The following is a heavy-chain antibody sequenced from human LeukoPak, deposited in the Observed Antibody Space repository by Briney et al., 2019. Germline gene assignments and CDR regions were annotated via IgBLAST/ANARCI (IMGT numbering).Heavy chain of an antibody. CDR2: IDPSDSYT. Sequence: GESLRISCKGSGYIFTSYWISWVRQMPGKGLAWMGRIDPSDSYTNYSPSFQGHVTISADKSISTAYLQWSSLKASDTAMYYCASSILYYDILTGYYPLDYWGQGTLVTVSS. V-gene: IGHV5-10-1*01. J-gene: IGHJ4*02. D-gene: IGHD3-9*01. CDR1: GYIFTSYW. CDR3: ASSILYYDILTGYYPLDY.